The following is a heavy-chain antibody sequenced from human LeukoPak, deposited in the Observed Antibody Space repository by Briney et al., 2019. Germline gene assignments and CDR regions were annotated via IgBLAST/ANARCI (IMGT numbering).Heavy chain of an antibody. Sequence: GASAKVSCKASGYTFTSYDINWVRQATGQGLEWMGWMNPNSGNTGYAQKFQGRVTMTRDTSISTAYMELSRLRSDDTAVYYCARGSTPWHFWSGYYSSGIGDAFDIWGQGTMVTVSS. CDR2: MNPNSGNT. CDR3: ARGSTPWHFWSGYYSSGIGDAFDI. CDR1: GYTFTSYD. V-gene: IGHV1-8*01. J-gene: IGHJ3*02. D-gene: IGHD3-3*02.